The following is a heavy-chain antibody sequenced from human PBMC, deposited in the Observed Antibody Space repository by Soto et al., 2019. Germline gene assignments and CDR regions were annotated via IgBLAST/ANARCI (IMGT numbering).Heavy chain of an antibody. J-gene: IGHJ4*02. CDR2: IYYSGST. Sequence: SETLSLTCTVSGGSISSGDYYWSWIRQPPGKGLEWIGYIYYSGSTYYNPSLKSRVTISVDTSKNQFSLKLSSVTAADTAVYYCAISSSGYSHFDYWGQGTLVTVS. CDR3: AISSSGYSHFDY. V-gene: IGHV4-30-4*01. CDR1: GGSISSGDYY. D-gene: IGHD3-22*01.